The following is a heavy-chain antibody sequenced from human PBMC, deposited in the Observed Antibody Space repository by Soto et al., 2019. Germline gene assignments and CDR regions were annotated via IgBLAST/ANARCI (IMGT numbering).Heavy chain of an antibody. CDR2: INAGNGNT. V-gene: IGHV1-3*01. CDR3: ARVSAVAGRSRFDY. Sequence: ASVKVSCKAAGYTFTSYAMHWVRQAPGQRLEWMGWINAGNGNTKYSQKFQGRVTITRDTSASTAYMELSSLRSEDTAVYYCARVSAVAGRSRFDYWGQGTLVTVSS. J-gene: IGHJ4*02. CDR1: GYTFTSYA. D-gene: IGHD6-19*01.